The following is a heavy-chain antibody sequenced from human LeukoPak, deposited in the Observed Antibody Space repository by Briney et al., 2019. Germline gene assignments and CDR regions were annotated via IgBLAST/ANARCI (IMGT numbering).Heavy chain of an antibody. J-gene: IGHJ4*02. CDR3: ARDSTLLRYFDWLPAQFDY. Sequence: SVKVSCKASGFTFTSSAMQWVRQARGQRLEWIGWIVVGSGNTNYAQKFQERVTITRDMSTSTAYMELSSLRSDDTAVYYCARDSTLLRYFDWLPAQFDYWGQGTLVTVSS. V-gene: IGHV1-58*02. D-gene: IGHD3-9*01. CDR1: GFTFTSSA. CDR2: IVVGSGNT.